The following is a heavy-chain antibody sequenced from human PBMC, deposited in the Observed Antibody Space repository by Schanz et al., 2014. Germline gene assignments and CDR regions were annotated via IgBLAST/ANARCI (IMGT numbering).Heavy chain of an antibody. CDR1: GFTFTNYA. CDR3: AKDHAGSDILTALGN. CDR2: ISGSGGST. J-gene: IGHJ4*02. V-gene: IGHV3-23*04. D-gene: IGHD3-9*01. Sequence: EVQLVESGGGLVQPGGSLRISCAASGFTFTNYAMTWVRQAPGKGLEWVSGISGSGGSTYDADSVKGRFTISRDNSKNTLYLQMNSLRAEDTAVYYCAKDHAGSDILTALGNWGQGTLVTVSS.